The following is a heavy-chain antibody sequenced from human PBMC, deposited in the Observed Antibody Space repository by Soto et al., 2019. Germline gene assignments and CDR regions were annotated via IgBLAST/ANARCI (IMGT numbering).Heavy chain of an antibody. J-gene: IGHJ6*02. D-gene: IGHD1-20*01. V-gene: IGHV3-48*02. Sequence: GGSLRLSCAASAFTLSRYSMNWVRQAPGKGLEWISYISSGSGTIYYADSVKGRFTISRDNAKNSLYLQMNSLRDEDTAVYYCASDTFANWSFYYYGMDVWGQGTTVTVSS. CDR2: ISSGSGTI. CDR1: AFTLSRYS. CDR3: ASDTFANWSFYYYGMDV.